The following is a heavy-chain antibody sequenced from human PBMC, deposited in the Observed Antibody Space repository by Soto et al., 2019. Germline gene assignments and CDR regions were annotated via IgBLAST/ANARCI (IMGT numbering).Heavy chain of an antibody. CDR3: ARAPGYYGDFFDY. D-gene: IGHD4-17*01. CDR2: ISYGGTNK. CDR1: GFTLSNDA. V-gene: IGHV3-30-3*01. J-gene: IGHJ4*02. Sequence: GGSLRLSCAASGFTLSNDAMHWVRLAPGKGLEWVAVISYGGTNKHYADSVKGRFTISRDNSKNTLDLQMNSLRPEDTAVYYCARAPGYYGDFFDYWGQGTLVTVSS.